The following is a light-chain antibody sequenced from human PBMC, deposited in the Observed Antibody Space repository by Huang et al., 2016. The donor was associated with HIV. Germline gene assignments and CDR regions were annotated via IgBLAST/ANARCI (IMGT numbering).Light chain of an antibody. Sequence: EIVMTQSPATLSVSPGERATLSCRASQSVSSNLAWYQQKPGQAPRRLIYGASTRATGIPAKFSGSGSVTEFTLTISSLLSEDFAVYYCQQYNNWPPWTFGQGTKVEIK. CDR1: QSVSSN. CDR2: GAS. V-gene: IGKV3-15*01. J-gene: IGKJ1*01. CDR3: QQYNNWPPWT.